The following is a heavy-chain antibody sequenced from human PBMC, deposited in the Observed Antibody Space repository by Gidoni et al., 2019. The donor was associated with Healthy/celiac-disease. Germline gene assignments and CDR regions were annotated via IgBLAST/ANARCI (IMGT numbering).Heavy chain of an antibody. V-gene: IGHV3-23*01. Sequence: EVQLLESGGGLVQPGGSMRRSCAASGFTFRRYAMSWVRQAPGKGLEWVSAISGSGGSTYYADSVKGRFTISRDNSKNTLYLQMNSLRAEDTAVYYCAKDLEMATMGNYFDYWGQGTLVTVSS. J-gene: IGHJ4*02. CDR3: AKDLEMATMGNYFDY. CDR2: ISGSGGST. D-gene: IGHD5-12*01. CDR1: GFTFRRYA.